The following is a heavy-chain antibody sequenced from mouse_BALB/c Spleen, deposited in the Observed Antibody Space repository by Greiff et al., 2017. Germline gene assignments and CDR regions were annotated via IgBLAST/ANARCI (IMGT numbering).Heavy chain of an antibody. CDR1: GYTFTDYV. CDR3: AREGNHRIFAY. V-gene: IGHV1-81*01. D-gene: IGHD2-1*01. Sequence: QVQLQQSGPELVKPGASVKMSCKASGYTFTDYVISWVKQRTGQGLEWIGEIYPGSGITYYNEKFKGKATLTADKSSNTAYMQLSSPTSEDSAVYYCAREGNHRIFAYWGQGTLVTVSA. CDR2: IYPGSGIT. J-gene: IGHJ3*01.